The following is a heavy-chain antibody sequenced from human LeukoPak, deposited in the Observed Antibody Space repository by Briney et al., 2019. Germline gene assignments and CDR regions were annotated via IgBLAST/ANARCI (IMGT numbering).Heavy chain of an antibody. J-gene: IGHJ4*02. V-gene: IGHV3-9*01. CDR2: ISWNSGSI. D-gene: IGHD6-6*01. CDR1: GFTFDDYA. CDR3: ARDFNHSSST. Sequence: PGGSLRLSCAASGFTFDDYAMHWVRQAPGKGREWVSGISWNSGSIGYADSVKGRFTISRDNAKNSLYLQMNSLRAEDTALYYCARDFNHSSSTWGQGTLVTVSS.